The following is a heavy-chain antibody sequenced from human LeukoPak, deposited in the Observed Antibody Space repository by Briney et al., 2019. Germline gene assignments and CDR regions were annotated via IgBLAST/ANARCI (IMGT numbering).Heavy chain of an antibody. CDR3: AREYDTSGYYGTSDY. Sequence: GGSLRLSCAASGFSFSSYAMSWVRQAPGKGLEWVSGINWNGGRTGYADSVKRRFTISRDNAKNSLYLQMNSLRAEDTALYYCAREYDTSGYYGTSDYWGQGTLVTVSS. V-gene: IGHV3-20*04. CDR1: GFSFSSYA. D-gene: IGHD3-22*01. CDR2: INWNGGRT. J-gene: IGHJ4*02.